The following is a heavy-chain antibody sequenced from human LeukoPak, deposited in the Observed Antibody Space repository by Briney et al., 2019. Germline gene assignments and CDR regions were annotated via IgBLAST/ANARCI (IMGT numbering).Heavy chain of an antibody. J-gene: IGHJ6*03. CDR2: INHSGST. Sequence: SETLSLSCAVYGGSFSGYYWSWIRQPPGKGLEWIGEINHSGSTNYNPSLKSRVTISVDTSKNQFSLKLSSVTAADTAVYYCARALYVWGSYRYLVGLKGYYYYYMDVWGKGTTVTVSS. D-gene: IGHD3-16*02. CDR1: GGSFSGYY. CDR3: ARALYVWGSYRYLVGLKGYYYYYMDV. V-gene: IGHV4-34*01.